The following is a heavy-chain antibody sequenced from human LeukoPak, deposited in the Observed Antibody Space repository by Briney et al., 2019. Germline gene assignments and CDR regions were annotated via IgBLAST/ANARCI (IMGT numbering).Heavy chain of an antibody. Sequence: SETLSLTCTVSGGSISSYYWSWTRQPPGKGLEWIAYISDIGSINYNPSLKSRVTISLDTSKNQFSLKLSSVTAADTAVYYCAGHHPRNTVDFWGQGTLVTVSS. CDR3: AGHHPRNTVDF. J-gene: IGHJ4*02. D-gene: IGHD2/OR15-2a*01. V-gene: IGHV4-59*08. CDR2: ISDIGSI. CDR1: GGSISSYY.